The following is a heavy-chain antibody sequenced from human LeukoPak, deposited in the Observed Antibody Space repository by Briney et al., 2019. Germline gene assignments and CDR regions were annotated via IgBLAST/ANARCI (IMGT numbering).Heavy chain of an antibody. J-gene: IGHJ4*02. D-gene: IGHD3-22*01. Sequence: PSETLSLTCTVSGGSISSSSYYWGWIRQPPGKGLEWIGSIYYSGSTYYNPSLKSRVTISVDTSKNQFSLKLSSVTAADTAVYYCARAHGMYYYDSSGYLSAYYFDYWGQGTLVTVSS. CDR1: GGSISSSSYY. CDR2: IYYSGST. V-gene: IGHV4-39*07. CDR3: ARAHGMYYYDSSGYLSAYYFDY.